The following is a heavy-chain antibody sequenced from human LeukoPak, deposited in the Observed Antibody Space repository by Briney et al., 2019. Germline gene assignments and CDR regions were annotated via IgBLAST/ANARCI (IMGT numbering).Heavy chain of an antibody. CDR2: IRYDGSNK. CDR1: GFTFSSYG. V-gene: IGHV3-30*02. CDR3: AKVRVHCSSTSCYTPYFDY. J-gene: IGHJ4*02. Sequence: GGSLRLSCAASGFTFSSYGMHWVRQAPGKGLEWVAFIRYDGSNKYYADSVKGRFTISRDNSKNTLYLQMNSLRAEDTAVYYCAKVRVHCSSTSCYTPYFDYWGQGTLVTVSS. D-gene: IGHD2-2*02.